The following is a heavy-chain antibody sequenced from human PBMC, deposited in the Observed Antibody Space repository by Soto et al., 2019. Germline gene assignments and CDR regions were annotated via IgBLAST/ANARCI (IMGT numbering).Heavy chain of an antibody. V-gene: IGHV1-8*01. D-gene: IGHD1-1*01. Sequence: ASVKVSCTASESPFMNYDISWVRQATGQGLEWMGWMNPNSGNTGYALKFQGRVSMTRNTSIYTVYLELSSLASDDTAVYYCVRMASSGTLNWFDPWGQGTLVTVSS. CDR1: ESPFMNYD. CDR3: VRMASSGTLNWFDP. J-gene: IGHJ5*02. CDR2: MNPNSGNT.